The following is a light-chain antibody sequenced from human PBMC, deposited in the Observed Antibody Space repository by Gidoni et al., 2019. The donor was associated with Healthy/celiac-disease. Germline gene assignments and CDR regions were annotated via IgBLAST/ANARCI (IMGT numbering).Light chain of an antibody. CDR1: SSNIGSNS. CDR3: AAWDDSSYV. Sequence: QSVLTQPPSASGTPGQRVTISCSGSSSNIGSNSVYWYQQLPGTAPKLLIYSNNQRPSGVPDRFSGSKSGTSASLAISGLRSEDEADYYCAAWDDSSYVFGTGTKVTVL. J-gene: IGLJ1*01. CDR2: SNN. V-gene: IGLV1-47*02.